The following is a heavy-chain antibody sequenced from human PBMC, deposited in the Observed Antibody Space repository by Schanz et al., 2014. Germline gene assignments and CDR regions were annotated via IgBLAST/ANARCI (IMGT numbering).Heavy chain of an antibody. CDR1: GYIFSSYA. CDR3: ARARYGLDV. Sequence: QLVQSGSEFRKPGASVKVSCKASGYIFSSYAIHWVRQAPGQGLEWMGWINPTTGNPGYAQGFTGRFVFSFDTTANKASLQISGIKPEDTTVYCCARARYGLDVWGQGTTVTVSS. J-gene: IGHJ6*02. CDR2: INPTTGNP. V-gene: IGHV7-4-1*02.